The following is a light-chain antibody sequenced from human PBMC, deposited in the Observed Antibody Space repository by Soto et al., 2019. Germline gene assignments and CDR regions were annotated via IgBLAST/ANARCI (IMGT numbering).Light chain of an antibody. V-gene: IGLV2-14*01. CDR1: SSDVGSYDY. Sequence: QSVLTQPASVSGSPGQSIAISCTGTSSDVGSYDYVSWYQQHPDKAPKLMIYEVTQRPSGVSNRFSGSKSGNTASLTISGLQAEDEADYYCSSRTSVNTRVFGTGTKLTVL. J-gene: IGLJ1*01. CDR2: EVT. CDR3: SSRTSVNTRV.